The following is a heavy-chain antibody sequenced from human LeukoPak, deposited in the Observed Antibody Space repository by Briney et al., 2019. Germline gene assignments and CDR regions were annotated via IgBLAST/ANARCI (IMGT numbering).Heavy chain of an antibody. D-gene: IGHD3-16*01. V-gene: IGHV1-69*13. CDR1: GGNFSSYA. J-gene: IGHJ6*03. CDR2: IIPIFGTA. Sequence: GASVKVSCKASGGNFSSYAISWVRQAPGQGLEWMGGIIPIFGTANYAQKFQGRVTITADESTSTAYMELSSLRSEDTAVYYCAGGKGSYYYYYMDVWGKGTTVTISS. CDR3: AGGKGSYYYYYMDV.